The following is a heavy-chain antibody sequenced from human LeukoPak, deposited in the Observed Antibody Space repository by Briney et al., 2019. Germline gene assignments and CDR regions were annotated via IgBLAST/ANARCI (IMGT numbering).Heavy chain of an antibody. D-gene: IGHD3-16*01. Sequence: SETLSRTCTISGASISDYCWSWIRQSPGKGLEWIGYIYSSGSTNYNPSLNSRVAISVDTSKKHFSLKLTSVTAADTAVYYCASTLITFGGLMTFYFDSWGQGTLVTVSS. V-gene: IGHV4-59*01. CDR1: GASISDYC. CDR2: IYSSGST. CDR3: ASTLITFGGLMTFYFDS. J-gene: IGHJ4*02.